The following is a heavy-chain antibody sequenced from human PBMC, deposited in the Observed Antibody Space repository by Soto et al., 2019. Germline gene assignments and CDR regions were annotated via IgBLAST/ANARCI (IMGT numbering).Heavy chain of an antibody. D-gene: IGHD5-12*01. CDR2: IVVVSGNT. Sequence: GGPVTGSCTASGFSLTSSAVQWVQQALGQRLEWIGWIVVVSGNTNYAQKFQERVTVTRDMSTSTAYMELSSLRSEDTAVYYCAALGWLRFPGFDYWGQGTLVTVSS. J-gene: IGHJ4*02. V-gene: IGHV1-58*01. CDR3: AALGWLRFPGFDY. CDR1: GFSLTSSA.